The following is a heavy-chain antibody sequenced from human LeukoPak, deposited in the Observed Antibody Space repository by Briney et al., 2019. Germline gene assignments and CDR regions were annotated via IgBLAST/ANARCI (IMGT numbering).Heavy chain of an antibody. CDR1: NGSISSYY. V-gene: IGHV4-59*01. CDR2: IYHSGST. CDR3: ARDPKGATWFDP. D-gene: IGHD4/OR15-4a*01. Sequence: PSQTLSLTCTVSNGSISSYYWSWIRQPPGKGLEWIGYIYHSGSTNYNPSFKSRVTISVDTSKNQFSLKLTSVTAADTAVYYCARDPKGATWFDPWGQGTLVTVSS. J-gene: IGHJ5*02.